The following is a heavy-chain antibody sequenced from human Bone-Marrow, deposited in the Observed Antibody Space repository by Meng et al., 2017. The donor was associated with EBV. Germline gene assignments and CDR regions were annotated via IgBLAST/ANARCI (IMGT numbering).Heavy chain of an antibody. V-gene: IGHV4-34*01. CDR3: AREWGFGELLYFDY. CDR1: GGSFSGYY. CDR2: INHSGSN. D-gene: IGHD3-10*01. J-gene: IGHJ4*02. Sequence: VEPQQWGAGVLKTSETLSLTCAVYGGSFSGYYWSWIRQPPGKGLEWIGEINHSGSNNYNPPLKSRVTISVDTSKNQFSLKLSSVTAADTAVYYCAREWGFGELLYFDYWGQGTLVTVSS.